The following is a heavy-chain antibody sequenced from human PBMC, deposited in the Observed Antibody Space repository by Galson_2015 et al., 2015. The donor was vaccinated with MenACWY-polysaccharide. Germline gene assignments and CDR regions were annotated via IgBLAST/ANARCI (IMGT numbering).Heavy chain of an antibody. Sequence: SLRLSCATSGFTFGDYAMSWVRQAPGKGLEWVGFIRSKAYGGTTEYAASVKGRFTISRDDSKSIAYLQMNSLKTDDTAVYYCTRDRGSNNGYYWGQGTLVTVSS. J-gene: IGHJ4*02. CDR2: IRSKAYGGTT. CDR3: TRDRGSNNGYY. D-gene: IGHD3-22*01. CDR1: GFTFGDYA. V-gene: IGHV3-49*04.